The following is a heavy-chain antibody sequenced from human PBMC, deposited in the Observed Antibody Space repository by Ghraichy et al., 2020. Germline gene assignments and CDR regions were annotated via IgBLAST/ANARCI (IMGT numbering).Heavy chain of an antibody. CDR3: AKGGGYDFWSGYPYYYYYGMDV. V-gene: IGHV3-23*01. CDR2: ISGSGGST. CDR1: GFTFSSYA. J-gene: IGHJ6*02. D-gene: IGHD3-3*01. Sequence: GGSLRLSCAASGFTFSSYAMSWVRQAPGKGLEWVSAISGSGGSTYYADSVKGRFTISRDNSKNTLYLQMNSLRAEDTAVYYCAKGGGYDFWSGYPYYYYYGMDVWGQGTTVTVSS.